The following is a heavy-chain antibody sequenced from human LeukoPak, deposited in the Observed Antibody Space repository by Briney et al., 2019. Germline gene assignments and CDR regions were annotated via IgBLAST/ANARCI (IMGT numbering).Heavy chain of an antibody. CDR1: GFTFSSYG. Sequence: GGSLRRSCAVSGFTFSSYGMHWVRQAPGKGLEWVAVISYDGSNKYYADSVKGRFTISRDNSKNTLYLQMNSLRAEDTAVYYCAKEGDSSGYYYADSNWFDPWGQGTLVTVSS. V-gene: IGHV3-30*18. CDR3: AKEGDSSGYYYADSNWFDP. J-gene: IGHJ5*02. CDR2: ISYDGSNK. D-gene: IGHD3-22*01.